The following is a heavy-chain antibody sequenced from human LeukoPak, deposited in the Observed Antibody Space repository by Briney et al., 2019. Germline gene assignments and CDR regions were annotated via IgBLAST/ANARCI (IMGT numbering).Heavy chain of an antibody. CDR2: IHYDGAT. V-gene: IGHV4-39*07. CDR3: ARGPYYYDSSGYYLDY. D-gene: IGHD3-22*01. CDR1: GGSISGRRYY. J-gene: IGHJ4*02. Sequence: SETLSLTCSVSGGSISGRRYYWGWIRQPPGRGLEWIGSIHYDGATYYNPSLKSRVTISVDTSKNQFSLKLSSVTAADTAVYYCARGPYYYDSSGYYLDYWGQGTLVTVSS.